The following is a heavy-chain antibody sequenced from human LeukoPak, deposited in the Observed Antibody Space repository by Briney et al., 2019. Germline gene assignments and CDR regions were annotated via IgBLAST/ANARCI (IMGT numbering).Heavy chain of an antibody. J-gene: IGHJ4*02. CDR3: ARQPRIAVAGIDY. Sequence: SETLSLTCTVSGGSISSSSYYWGWIRQPPGKGLEWIGSIYYSGSTYYNPSLKSRVTISVDTSKNQFSLKLSSVTAADTAVYYCARQPRIAVAGIDYWGQGTLVTVSS. V-gene: IGHV4-39*01. CDR1: GGSISSSSYY. D-gene: IGHD6-19*01. CDR2: IYYSGST.